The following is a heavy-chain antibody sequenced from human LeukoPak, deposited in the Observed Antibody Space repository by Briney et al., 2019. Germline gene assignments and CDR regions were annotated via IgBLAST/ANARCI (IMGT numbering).Heavy chain of an antibody. CDR1: GFTFSSYG. CDR3: AKRSGAGTYMGTFDY. D-gene: IGHD3-10*01. CDR2: IRYDGSNK. Sequence: GGSLRLSCAASGFTFSSYGMHWVRQAPGKGLEWVAFIRYDGSNKYYADSVKGRFTISRDNSKNTLYLQMNSLRAEDTAVYYCAKRSGAGTYMGTFDYWGQGTLVTVSS. J-gene: IGHJ4*02. V-gene: IGHV3-30*02.